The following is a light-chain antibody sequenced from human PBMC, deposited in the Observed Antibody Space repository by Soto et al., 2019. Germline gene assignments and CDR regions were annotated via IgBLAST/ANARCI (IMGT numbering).Light chain of an antibody. CDR1: QTVSNK. CDR2: DTS. CDR3: HQRKSWPRT. Sequence: EIVLTQSPATLSSSPGERATLSCRASQTVSNKLAWYQHKPGQAPRLLIYDTSNRATGIPARFSSSGSGTDFTLTISSLEPEDFAVYYCHQRKSWPRTFGQGTKVEIK. J-gene: IGKJ1*01. V-gene: IGKV3-11*01.